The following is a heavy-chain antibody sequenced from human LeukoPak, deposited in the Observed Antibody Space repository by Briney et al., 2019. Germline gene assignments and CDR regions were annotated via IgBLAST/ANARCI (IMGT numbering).Heavy chain of an antibody. J-gene: IGHJ6*02. CDR2: MRGGGSI. D-gene: IGHD3-10*01. Sequence: GGSLRLSCAASGFTFSNYGMSWVRQARGKGPEWVSGMRGGGSIEYADSVKGRFTISRDNAKNSLYLQMNSLRDEDTAVYYCARDVYGSGSYYTYYYYGMDVWGQGTTVTVSS. V-gene: IGHV3-23*01. CDR1: GFTFSNYG. CDR3: ARDVYGSGSYYTYYYYGMDV.